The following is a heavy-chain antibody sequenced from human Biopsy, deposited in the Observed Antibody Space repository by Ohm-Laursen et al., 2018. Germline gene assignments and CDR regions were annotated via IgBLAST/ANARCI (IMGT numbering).Heavy chain of an antibody. CDR3: AREAIGYQLPCDD. CDR2: IIPILRTT. V-gene: IGHV1-69*11. Sequence: PVKVSCKSPTGTFNSYGIIWVRQAPGQGLEWMGRIIPILRTTAYAQTFLGRVTITADSPTSTVDMELTSLTSDDTAVYFCAREAIGYQLPCDDWGQGTLVTVSS. D-gene: IGHD2-2*01. J-gene: IGHJ4*02. CDR1: TGTFNSYG.